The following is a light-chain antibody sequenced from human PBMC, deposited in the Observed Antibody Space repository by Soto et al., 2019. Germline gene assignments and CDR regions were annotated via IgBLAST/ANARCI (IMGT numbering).Light chain of an antibody. V-gene: IGKV1-39*01. J-gene: IGKJ4*01. CDR1: QNLTNY. CDR3: QQSYSTPRT. CDR2: AAS. Sequence: DIQMTQSPSSLSASVGDRVTITCRASQNLTNYVNWYQQKPGKPPKLLIYAASSLQSGVPSRFTGSGSGTDFTLTVSSLQPEDFATYYCQQSYSTPRTFGGGTKVDIK.